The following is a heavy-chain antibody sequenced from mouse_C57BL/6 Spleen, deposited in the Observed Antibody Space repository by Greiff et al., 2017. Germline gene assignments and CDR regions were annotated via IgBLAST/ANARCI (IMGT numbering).Heavy chain of an antibody. D-gene: IGHD2-4*01. CDR1: GYTFTSYW. CDR2: IHPNSGST. J-gene: IGHJ4*01. CDR3: ARRDDYPLYAMDY. V-gene: IGHV1-64*01. Sequence: QVQLQQPGAELVKPGASVKLSCKASGYTFTSYWMHWVKQRPGQGLEWIGMIHPNSGSTNYNEKFKSKATLTVDKSSSTAYMQLSSLTSEDSAVYYCARRDDYPLYAMDYWGQGTSVTVSS.